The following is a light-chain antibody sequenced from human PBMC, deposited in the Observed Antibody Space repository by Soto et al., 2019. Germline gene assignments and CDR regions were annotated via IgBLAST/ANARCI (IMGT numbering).Light chain of an antibody. J-gene: IGKJ5*01. CDR2: GES. V-gene: IGKV3-15*01. CDR3: QQYYDWPRT. Sequence: IVMTQSPATLPVSPGERATLSCRTSQSVDSRLAWYQHKPGQAPRLLIYGESARATGIPARFSGSGSGTEFTLTISSLQSEDFAVYFCQQYYDWPRTFGQGTRLEIK. CDR1: QSVDSR.